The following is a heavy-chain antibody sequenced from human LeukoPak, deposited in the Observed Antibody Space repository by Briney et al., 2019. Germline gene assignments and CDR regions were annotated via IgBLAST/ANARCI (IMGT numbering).Heavy chain of an antibody. CDR1: GFSFSNSA. Sequence: GGSLRLSCAASGFSFSNSAMHWVRQAPGKGLEWVAVFSRDGVNRYYRDSVKGRFTISRDNSKNTLYLQMNSLRLEDTAIYYCATGKLDASGFDFMLPFWGQGSLVSVSS. CDR3: ATGKLDASGFDFMLPF. CDR2: FSRDGVNR. D-gene: IGHD5-12*01. J-gene: IGHJ4*02. V-gene: IGHV3-30*10.